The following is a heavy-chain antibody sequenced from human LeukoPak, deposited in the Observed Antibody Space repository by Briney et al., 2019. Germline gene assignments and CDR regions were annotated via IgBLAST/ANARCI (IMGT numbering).Heavy chain of an antibody. CDR3: ARLDYYDRSGFHCGFDY. CDR1: GGSFTSSSYY. V-gene: IGHV4-39*02. J-gene: IGHJ4*02. Sequence: SESLSLTCTVSGGSFTSSSYYWGWLRQPPGKGLEWFGNIYYSGSTNYSPSFKSRVTMSVTSSKAPYTLQVSSVTAGDTAVYYCARLDYYDRSGFHCGFDYWGEGTLVTVSS. D-gene: IGHD3-22*01. CDR2: IYYSGST.